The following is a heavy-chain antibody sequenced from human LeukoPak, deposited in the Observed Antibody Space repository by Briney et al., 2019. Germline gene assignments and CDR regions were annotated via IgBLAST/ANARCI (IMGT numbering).Heavy chain of an antibody. V-gene: IGHV3-23*01. D-gene: IGHD2-15*01. J-gene: IGHJ4*02. CDR2: ITGIVNST. CDR3: AKGRGYCSGGSCYSDY. Sequence: GGSLRLSCAASGFTFDDYAMHWVRQAPGKGLEWVSTITGIVNSTFYADSVKGRFTISRDHSKNTLYLQMNSLRAEDTAVYYCAKGRGYCSGGSCYSDYWGQGTLVTVSS. CDR1: GFTFDDYA.